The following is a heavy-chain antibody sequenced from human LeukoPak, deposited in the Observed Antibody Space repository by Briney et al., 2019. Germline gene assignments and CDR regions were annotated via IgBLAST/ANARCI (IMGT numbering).Heavy chain of an antibody. CDR3: ARAKYYYDSSGYQIDY. CDR1: GYTFTGYY. Sequence: ASVKVSCKASGYTFTGYYMHWVRQAPGQGLEWMGLINPNSGGTNYAQKFQGRVTMTRDTSISTAYMELSRLRSDDTAVYYCARAKYYYDSSGYQIDYWGQGTLVTVSS. V-gene: IGHV1-2*06. CDR2: INPNSGGT. D-gene: IGHD3-22*01. J-gene: IGHJ4*02.